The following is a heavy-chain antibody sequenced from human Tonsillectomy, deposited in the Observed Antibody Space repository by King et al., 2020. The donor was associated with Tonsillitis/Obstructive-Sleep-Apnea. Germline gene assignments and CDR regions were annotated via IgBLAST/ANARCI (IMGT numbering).Heavy chain of an antibody. V-gene: IGHV3-72*01. CDR2: TNSYTT. CDR3: TRDVHLSGGCY. Sequence: VQLVESGGGLVQPGGSLRLSCAASGFTFSDHYMDWVRQAPGKGLEWVGRTNSYTTEYAASVKGRFTISRDDSKNSLYLQMNSLKTEDTAVYYCTRDVHLSGGCYWGQGTLVTVSS. CDR1: GFTFSDHY. J-gene: IGHJ4*02. D-gene: IGHD1-1*01.